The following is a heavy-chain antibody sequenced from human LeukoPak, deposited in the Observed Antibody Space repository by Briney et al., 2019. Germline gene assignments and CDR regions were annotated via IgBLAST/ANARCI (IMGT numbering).Heavy chain of an antibody. Sequence: PSETLSLTCTVSGGSISSYYWSWIRQPPGKGLEWIGYIYYSGSPNYNPSLKSRDTISVDTSKNQCSLKLSSVTAADTAVYYCARVSGYGDYVSFNWFDPRGQGTLVTVSS. V-gene: IGHV4-59*01. CDR1: GGSISSYY. CDR3: ARVSGYGDYVSFNWFDP. J-gene: IGHJ5*02. D-gene: IGHD4-17*01. CDR2: IYYSGSP.